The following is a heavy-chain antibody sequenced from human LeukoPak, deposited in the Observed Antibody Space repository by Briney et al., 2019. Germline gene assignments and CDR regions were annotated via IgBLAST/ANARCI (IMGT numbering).Heavy chain of an antibody. J-gene: IGHJ3*02. CDR2: ISSSSSYI. D-gene: IGHD5-24*01. V-gene: IGHV3-21*01. CDR1: GFTFSSYS. CDR3: ARDGRRGGYNFDAFDI. Sequence: GGSLRLSCAASGFTFSSYSMNWVRQAPGKGLEWVSSISSSSSYIYYADSVKGRFTISRGNAKNSLYLQMNSLRAEDTAVYYCARDGRRGGYNFDAFDIWGQGTMVTVSS.